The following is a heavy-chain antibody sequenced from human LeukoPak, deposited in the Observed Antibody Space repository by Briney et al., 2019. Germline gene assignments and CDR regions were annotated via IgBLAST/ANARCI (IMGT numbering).Heavy chain of an antibody. D-gene: IGHD1-26*01. CDR3: ARGSYGGLDYYYMDV. CDR2: IYYSGST. J-gene: IGHJ6*03. CDR1: GGSISSYY. V-gene: IGHV4-59*12. Sequence: PSETLSLTCTVSGGSISSYYWSWIRQPPGKGLEWIGYIYYSGSTNYNPSLKSRVTISVDTSKNQFSLKLSSVTAADTAVYYCARGSYGGLDYYYMDVWGKGTTVTVSS.